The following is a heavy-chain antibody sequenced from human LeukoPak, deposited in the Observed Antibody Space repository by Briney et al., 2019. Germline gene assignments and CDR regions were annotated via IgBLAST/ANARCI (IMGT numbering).Heavy chain of an antibody. V-gene: IGHV4-30-4*08. CDR3: ARDQLPYNWFDP. Sequence: SQTLSLTCTVSGGSISSGDYYWSWIRQHPGKGLEWIGYIYYSGSTYYNPSLKSRVTISVDTSKNQFSLKLSSVTAADTAVYSCARDQLPYNWFDPWGQGTLVTVSS. J-gene: IGHJ5*02. CDR2: IYYSGST. CDR1: GGSISSGDYY. D-gene: IGHD2-2*01.